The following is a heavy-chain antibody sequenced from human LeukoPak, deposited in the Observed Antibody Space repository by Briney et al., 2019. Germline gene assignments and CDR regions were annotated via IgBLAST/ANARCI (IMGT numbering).Heavy chain of an antibody. CDR1: GGTFSSYA. V-gene: IGHV1-69*05. D-gene: IGHD6-19*01. CDR3: AKGYSSGWHNWFDP. Sequence: GASVKVSCKASGGTFSSYAISWVRQAPGQGLEWMGGIIPIFGTANYAQKFQGRVTITTDESTSTAYMELSSLRSEDTAVYYCAKGYSSGWHNWFDPWGQGTPVTVSS. CDR2: IIPIFGTA. J-gene: IGHJ5*02.